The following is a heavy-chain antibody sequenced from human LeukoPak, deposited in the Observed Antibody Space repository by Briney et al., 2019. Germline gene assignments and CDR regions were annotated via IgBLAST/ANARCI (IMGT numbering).Heavy chain of an antibody. Sequence: RPSETLSLTCAVYGGSFSGHYWSWIRQPPGKGLEWIGEINHSGSTNYNPSLKSRVTISVDTSKNQFSLKLSSVTAADTAVYYCARGSTYYLVDYWGQGTLVTVSS. CDR2: INHSGST. J-gene: IGHJ4*02. CDR1: GGSFSGHY. D-gene: IGHD3-10*01. CDR3: ARGSTYYLVDY. V-gene: IGHV4-34*01.